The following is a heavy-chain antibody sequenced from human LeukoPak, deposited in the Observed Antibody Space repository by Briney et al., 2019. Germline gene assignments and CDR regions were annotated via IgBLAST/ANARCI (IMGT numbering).Heavy chain of an antibody. V-gene: IGHV4-4*07. CDR3: ARTDCSSTSCRNGYYYMDV. J-gene: IGHJ6*03. Sequence: SETLSLTCTVSGGSISSYYWSWIRQPAGKGLEWIGRIYTSGSTNYNPSLKSRVTMSVDTSKNQFSLKLSSVTAADTAVYYCARTDCSSTSCRNGYYYMDVWGKGTTVTVSS. CDR2: IYTSGST. D-gene: IGHD2-2*01. CDR1: GGSISSYY.